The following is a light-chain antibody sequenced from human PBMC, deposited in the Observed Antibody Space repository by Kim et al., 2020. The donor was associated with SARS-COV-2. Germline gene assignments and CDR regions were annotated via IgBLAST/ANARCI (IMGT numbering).Light chain of an antibody. V-gene: IGLV3-1*01. CDR2: QDN. J-gene: IGLJ1*01. CDR3: QAWDSSTHNYV. CDR1: KLGDKY. Sequence: SYELTQPPSVSVSPGQTASITCSGYKLGDKYVSWYQQKPGQSPVVVIYQDNQRPSGIPERFSGSNSGNTATLTISGTQAMDEAVYSCQAWDSSTHNYVFGAGTKVTVI.